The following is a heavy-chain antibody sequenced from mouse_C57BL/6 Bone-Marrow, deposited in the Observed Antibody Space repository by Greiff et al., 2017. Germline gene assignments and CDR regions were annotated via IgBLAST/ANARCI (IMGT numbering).Heavy chain of an antibody. CDR1: GYTFTDYN. CDR2: INPSNGGT. J-gene: IGHJ3*01. D-gene: IGHD2-10*02. CDR3: ARWGYGNYGAWFAY. V-gene: IGHV1-18*01. Sequence: VQLQQSGPELVKPGASVKMSCKASGYTFTDYNMHWVKQSHGKSLEWIGNINPSNGGTNYNEKFKSKATLTVDKSSSTAYMQLSSLTSEDSAVYYCARWGYGNYGAWFAYWGQGTLVTVSA.